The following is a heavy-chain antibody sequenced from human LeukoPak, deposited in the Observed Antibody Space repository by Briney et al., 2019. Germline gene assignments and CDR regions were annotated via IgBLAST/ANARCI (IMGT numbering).Heavy chain of an antibody. V-gene: IGHV4-59*01. D-gene: IGHD6-19*01. CDR2: VDHTGST. CDR3: AREGAVAGTYYFDY. CDR1: DDSITMYY. Sequence: SETLSLTCTVSDDSITMYYWTWIRQPPGKGLEWIGYVDHTGSTKFNPSLNGRVSISRDTSNNFFSLRLRSVTAADTAVYYCAREGAVAGTYYFDYWGQGTLVTVSS. J-gene: IGHJ4*02.